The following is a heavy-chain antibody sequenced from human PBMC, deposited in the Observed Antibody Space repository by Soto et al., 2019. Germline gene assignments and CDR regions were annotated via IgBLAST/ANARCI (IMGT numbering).Heavy chain of an antibody. CDR2: IYHSGST. J-gene: IGHJ3*02. CDR3: ARAGSDSSSSGAFDI. V-gene: IGHV4-4*02. Sequence: QVQLQESGPGLVKPSGTLSLTCAVSSGSISSSNWWSWVRQPPGKGLEWIGEIYHSGSTNYNPSLNSRVTISVDKSKDQFSLKLSSVTAADTAVYYCARAGSDSSSSGAFDIWGQGTMVTVSS. CDR1: SGSISSSNW. D-gene: IGHD6-6*01.